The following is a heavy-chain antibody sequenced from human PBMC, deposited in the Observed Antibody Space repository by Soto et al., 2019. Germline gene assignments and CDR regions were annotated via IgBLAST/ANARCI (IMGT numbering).Heavy chain of an antibody. D-gene: IGHD6-13*01. CDR2: ISGSGGST. Sequence: GGSLRLSCAASGFTFSSYAMIWVRQAPGKGLEWVSVISGSGGSTYYADSVKGRFTISRDNSNNTLYLQMNSLRVEDTAMYYCARRCITAAGNCLVGMDVWGQGTTVTVSS. V-gene: IGHV3-23*01. CDR3: ARRCITAAGNCLVGMDV. J-gene: IGHJ6*02. CDR1: GFTFSSYA.